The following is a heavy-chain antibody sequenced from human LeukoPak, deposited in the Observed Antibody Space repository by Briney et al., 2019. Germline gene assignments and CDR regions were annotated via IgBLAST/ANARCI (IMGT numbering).Heavy chain of an antibody. CDR3: ARDLGYYYDSSAPTTHFDY. CDR2: ISAYNGNT. V-gene: IGHV1-18*01. D-gene: IGHD3-22*01. J-gene: IGHJ4*02. CDR1: GYTFTSYG. Sequence: ASVKVSCKASGYTFTSYGISWARQAPGQGLEWMGWISAYNGNTNYAQKLQGRVTMTTDTSTSTAYMELRSLRSDDTAVYYCARDLGYYYDSSAPTTHFDYWGQGTLVTVSS.